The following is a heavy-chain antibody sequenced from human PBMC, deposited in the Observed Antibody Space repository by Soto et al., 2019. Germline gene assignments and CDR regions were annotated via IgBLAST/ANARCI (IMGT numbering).Heavy chain of an antibody. CDR3: AKVKNSPKQQLVLNYMDV. CDR1: GFTFSSYA. V-gene: IGHV3-23*01. CDR2: ISGSGGST. J-gene: IGHJ6*03. D-gene: IGHD6-13*01. Sequence: GGSLRLSCAASGFTFSSYAMSWVRQAPGKGLEWVSAISGSGGSTYYADSVKGRFTISRDNSKNTLYLQMNSLRAEDTAVYYCAKVKNSPKQQLVLNYMDVWGKGTTVTVSS.